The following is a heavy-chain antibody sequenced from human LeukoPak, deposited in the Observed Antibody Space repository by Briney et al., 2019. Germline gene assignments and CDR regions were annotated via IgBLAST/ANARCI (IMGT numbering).Heavy chain of an antibody. V-gene: IGHV3-9*03. J-gene: IGHJ3*02. CDR3: AKDEFVASDFTGAFDI. CDR2: ISWNSGSI. CDR1: GFTFADYA. D-gene: IGHD2-8*02. Sequence: GRSLRLSCAASGFTFADYAMHWVRQAPGKGLEWGSGISWNSGSIGYADSVKGRFTISRDNAKNSLFLQMNSLRAEDMALYYCAKDEFVASDFTGAFDIWGQGTMVTVSS.